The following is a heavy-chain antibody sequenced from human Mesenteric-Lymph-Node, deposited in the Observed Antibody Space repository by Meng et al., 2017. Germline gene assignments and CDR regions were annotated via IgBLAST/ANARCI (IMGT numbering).Heavy chain of an antibody. Sequence: SETLSLTCAVSGGSISSSNWWSWVRQPPGKGLEWIGEIYHSGSTNYNPSLKSRVTISVDKSKNQFSLKLSSVTAADTAVYYCARDYSGNFLPDAFDIWGQGTMVTVSS. V-gene: IGHV4-4*02. J-gene: IGHJ3*02. D-gene: IGHD1-26*01. CDR2: IYHSGST. CDR1: GGSISSSNW. CDR3: ARDYSGNFLPDAFDI.